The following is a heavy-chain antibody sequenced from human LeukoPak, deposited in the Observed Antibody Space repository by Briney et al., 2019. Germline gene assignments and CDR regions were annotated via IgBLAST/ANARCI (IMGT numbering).Heavy chain of an antibody. J-gene: IGHJ5*02. CDR2: IYTSGST. CDR1: GGSISSGSYY. CDR3: ARGRIAAAGTGNWFDP. Sequence: SETLSLTCTVSGGSISSGSYYWRWIRQPAGKGLEWIGRIYTSGSTNYNPSLKSRVTISVDTSKNQFSLKLSSVTAADTAVYYCARGRIAAAGTGNWFDPWGQGTLVTVSS. D-gene: IGHD6-13*01. V-gene: IGHV4-61*02.